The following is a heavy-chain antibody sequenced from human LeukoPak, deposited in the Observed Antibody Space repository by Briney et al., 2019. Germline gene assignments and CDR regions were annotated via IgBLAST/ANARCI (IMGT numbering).Heavy chain of an antibody. Sequence: SGGSLRLSCAASGFTFSSYAMSWVRQAPGKGLEWVSAISGSGGSTYYADSVKGRFTISRDNSKNTLYLQMNSLRAEDTAAYYCAKTGYYDSSGYYGYWGQGTLVTVSS. CDR3: AKTGYYDSSGYYGY. V-gene: IGHV3-23*01. CDR2: ISGSGGST. D-gene: IGHD3-22*01. CDR1: GFTFSSYA. J-gene: IGHJ4*02.